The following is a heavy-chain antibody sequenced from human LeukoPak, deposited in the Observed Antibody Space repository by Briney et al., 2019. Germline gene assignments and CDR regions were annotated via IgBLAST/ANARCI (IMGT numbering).Heavy chain of an antibody. CDR3: ARNGYTSGWYRN. CDR2: IYSGGST. CDR1: GFSVSSNY. J-gene: IGHJ4*02. D-gene: IGHD6-19*01. Sequence: GGSLRLSCAASGFSVSSNYMSWVRQAPGKGLEWVSTIYSGGSTYYADSVKGRFTISRDTSKNTLYLQMNSLRGEDTAVYYCARNGYTSGWYRNWGQGTLVTVSS. V-gene: IGHV3-53*01.